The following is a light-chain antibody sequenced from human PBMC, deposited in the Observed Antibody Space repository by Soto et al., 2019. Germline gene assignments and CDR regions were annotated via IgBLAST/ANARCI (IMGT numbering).Light chain of an antibody. CDR2: GAS. Sequence: EIGMTQSPATLSVSPGERATLSCRAIQSVSINLAWYQQKSGQAPRLLIYGASTRATGIPARFSGSGSGTEFTLTISRLQSEDFAVYYCQQYNKWPLTFGGGTKVEVK. V-gene: IGKV3D-15*01. CDR3: QQYNKWPLT. CDR1: QSVSIN. J-gene: IGKJ4*01.